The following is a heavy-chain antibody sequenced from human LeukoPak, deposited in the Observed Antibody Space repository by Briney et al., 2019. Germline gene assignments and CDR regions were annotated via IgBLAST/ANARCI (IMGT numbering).Heavy chain of an antibody. CDR3: ARGGYYDSSGYYEI. CDR2: IYTSGST. J-gene: IGHJ3*02. Sequence: SETLSLTCTVSGGSISSYYWSWIRQPAGKRLEWIGRIYTSGSTNYNPSLKSRVTMSVDTSKNQFSLKLSSVTAADKAVYYCARGGYYDSSGYYEIWGQGTMVTVSS. D-gene: IGHD3-22*01. V-gene: IGHV4-4*07. CDR1: GGSISSYY.